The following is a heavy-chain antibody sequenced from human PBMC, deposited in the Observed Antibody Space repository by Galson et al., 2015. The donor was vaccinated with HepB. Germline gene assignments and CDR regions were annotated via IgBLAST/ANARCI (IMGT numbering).Heavy chain of an antibody. CDR2: ISYDGTNG. CDR3: ARDAPYTMLREVTTRGENWFDP. V-gene: IGHV3-30*04. Sequence: SLRLSCAASRFTFSSYAMHWVRQAPGKGLEWVAFISYDGTNGYYAESVKGRFTISRDNSKNTMYLQMDWLGPEDTAVYYCARDAPYTMLREVTTRGENWFDPWGQGTLVTVSS. J-gene: IGHJ5*02. CDR1: RFTFSSYA. D-gene: IGHD3-10*01.